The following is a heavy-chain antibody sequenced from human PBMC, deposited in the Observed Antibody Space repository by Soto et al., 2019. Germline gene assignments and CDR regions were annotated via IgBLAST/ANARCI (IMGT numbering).Heavy chain of an antibody. CDR2: TIPILAIT. CDR1: GGTFNSHT. J-gene: IGHJ6*02. CDR3: AIRSYDNTCYYYGTDV. Sequence: QVQLVQSGAEVKEPGSSLKVSCKASGGTFNSHTISWVRLAPGQGLEWMGRTIPILAITNYAQNFQGRLTLSADTPARTASMELSSLRSEDTAVSYCAIRSYDNTCYYYGTDVWGQGTTVTVSS. V-gene: IGHV1-69*02. D-gene: IGHD3-22*01.